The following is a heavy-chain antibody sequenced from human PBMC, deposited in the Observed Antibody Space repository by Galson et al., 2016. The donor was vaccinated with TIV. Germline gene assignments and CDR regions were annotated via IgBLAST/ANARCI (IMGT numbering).Heavy chain of an antibody. CDR2: INPSSGGP. Sequence: SVKVSCKASGYSFTDYYIHWVRQAPGQGLEWMGWINPSSGGPFYAQRFQDWVTMTRDTSISTTYMDLSRLRPNDTAVYYCARGPSDSRGFDPWGQGTLVTVSS. V-gene: IGHV1-2*04. CDR1: GYSFTDYY. J-gene: IGHJ5*02. D-gene: IGHD2-21*02. CDR3: ARGPSDSRGFDP.